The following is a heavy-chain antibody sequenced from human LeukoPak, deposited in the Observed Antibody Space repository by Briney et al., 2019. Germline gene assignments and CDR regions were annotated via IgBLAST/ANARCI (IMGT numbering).Heavy chain of an antibody. Sequence: PGGSLRLSCAASGFTFSSYAMHWVRQAPGKGLEYVSAISSNGGSTYYANSVKGRFTISRDNSKNTLYLQMGSLRAEDMAVYYCAKGMVRGDYYFDYWGQGTLVTVSS. V-gene: IGHV3-64*01. CDR2: ISSNGGST. CDR1: GFTFSSYA. D-gene: IGHD3-10*01. J-gene: IGHJ4*02. CDR3: AKGMVRGDYYFDY.